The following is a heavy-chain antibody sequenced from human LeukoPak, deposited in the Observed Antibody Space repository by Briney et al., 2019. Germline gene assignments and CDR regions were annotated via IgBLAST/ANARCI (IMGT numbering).Heavy chain of an antibody. CDR2: ISGSGGST. D-gene: IGHD3-10*01. J-gene: IGHJ4*02. CDR1: GFTFSSYA. Sequence: GGSLRLSCAASGFTFSSYAMSWVRQAPGKGLEWVSAISGSGGSTYYAASVKGRFTISRDNSKNTLYLQMNSLRAEDTAVYYCAKDPYTMVRGVIPTGYDYWGQGTLVTVSS. CDR3: AKDPYTMVRGVIPTGYDY. V-gene: IGHV3-23*01.